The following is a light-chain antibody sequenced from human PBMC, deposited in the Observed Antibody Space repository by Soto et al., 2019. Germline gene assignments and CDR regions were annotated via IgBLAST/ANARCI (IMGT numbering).Light chain of an antibody. V-gene: IGLV2-23*01. J-gene: IGLJ2*01. Sequence: QSVLTQPASVSGSPGQSITISCTGTSSDVGSYNLVSWYQQHPGKAPNLILYEGSKRPSGVSNRFSGSKSDNTASLTISGLQAEDEADYYCCSYAPGRTLVFGGGTKLTVL. CDR3: CSYAPGRTLV. CDR2: EGS. CDR1: SSDVGSYNL.